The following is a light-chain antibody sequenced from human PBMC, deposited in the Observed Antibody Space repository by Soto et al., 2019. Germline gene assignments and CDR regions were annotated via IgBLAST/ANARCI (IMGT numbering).Light chain of an antibody. CDR1: SSDVGGYNY. Sequence: QSALTQPASVSGSPGQSITVSCTGTSSDVGGYNYVSWYQQHPGRAPKLMIYEVINRPSGVSSRFSGSKSGNTASLTISGLQADDEAHYYCSSYISTSTFYVFGSATRVTVL. J-gene: IGLJ1*01. CDR3: SSYISTSTFYV. CDR2: EVI. V-gene: IGLV2-14*01.